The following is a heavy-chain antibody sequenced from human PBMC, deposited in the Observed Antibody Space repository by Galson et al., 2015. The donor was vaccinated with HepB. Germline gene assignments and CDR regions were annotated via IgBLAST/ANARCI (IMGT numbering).Heavy chain of an antibody. Sequence: SLRLSCAASGFTFSSYSMNWVRQAPGKGLEWVSYISSSSSTTYYADSVKGRFTISRHNSKNTLYLQMNSLRAEDTAVYYCARLRYFDLWGRGTLVTVSS. J-gene: IGHJ2*01. V-gene: IGHV3-48*01. CDR3: ARLRYFDL. CDR1: GFTFSSYS. CDR2: ISSSSSTT.